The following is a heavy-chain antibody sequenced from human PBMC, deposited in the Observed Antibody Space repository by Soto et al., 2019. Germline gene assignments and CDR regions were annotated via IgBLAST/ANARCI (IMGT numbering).Heavy chain of an antibody. J-gene: IGHJ5*02. CDR1: GFTFSRNW. Sequence: PRGSLRLSCAASGFTFSRNWMHWVRQAPGKGLVWVSRINNDGTDMSYADSVKGRFTISRDNAKNTLYLQMNSLRPEDTAVYYCVRDTTVSRFDAWGQGTLVTVSS. V-gene: IGHV3-74*01. CDR2: INNDGTDM. CDR3: VRDTTVSRFDA. D-gene: IGHD4-4*01.